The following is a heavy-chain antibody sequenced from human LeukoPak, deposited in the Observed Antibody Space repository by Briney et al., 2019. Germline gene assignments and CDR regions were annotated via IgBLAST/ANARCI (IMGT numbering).Heavy chain of an antibody. J-gene: IGHJ4*02. Sequence: GGSLRLSCAASGLTFSSYWMHWVRQAPGKGLVWVSRINSDGSSTSYADSVKGRFTISRDNAKNTLYLQMNSLRAEDTAVYYCATNGGVRYSSSAQWGQGTLVTVSS. CDR3: ATNGGVRYSSSAQ. D-gene: IGHD6-13*01. CDR2: INSDGSST. CDR1: GLTFSSYW. V-gene: IGHV3-74*01.